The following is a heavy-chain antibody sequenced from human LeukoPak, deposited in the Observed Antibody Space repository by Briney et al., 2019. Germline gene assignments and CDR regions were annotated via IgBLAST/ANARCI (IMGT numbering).Heavy chain of an antibody. J-gene: IGHJ5*02. Sequence: GGSLRLSCAASGFTFVDYAMHWVRQAPGKGLEWVSGISWNSGSIGYADSVKGRFTISRDNAKNSLYLQMNSLRAEDTALYYCAKDAQRSGYPAWGQGTLVTVSS. CDR3: AKDAQRSGYPA. CDR2: ISWNSGSI. V-gene: IGHV3-9*01. CDR1: GFTFVDYA. D-gene: IGHD3-22*01.